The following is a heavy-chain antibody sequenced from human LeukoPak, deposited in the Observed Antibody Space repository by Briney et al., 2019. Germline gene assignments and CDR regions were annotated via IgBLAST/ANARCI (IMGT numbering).Heavy chain of an antibody. Sequence: ASVKVSCKASGYTFTSYGISWVRQAPGQGLEWMGWISAYNGNTNYAQKLQGRVTMTRDMSTSTVYMELSSLRSEDTAVYYCAIIPTLEYYFDYWGQGTLVTVSS. J-gene: IGHJ4*02. V-gene: IGHV1-18*01. D-gene: IGHD2-2*02. CDR1: GYTFTSYG. CDR2: ISAYNGNT. CDR3: AIIPTLEYYFDY.